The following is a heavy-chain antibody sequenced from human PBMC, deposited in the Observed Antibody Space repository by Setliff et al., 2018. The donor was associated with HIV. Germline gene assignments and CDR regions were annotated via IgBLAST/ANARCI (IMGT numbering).Heavy chain of an antibody. V-gene: IGHV4-34*01. D-gene: IGHD6-19*01. Sequence: SETLSLTCAVYGGSFSGYYWSWIRQPPGKGLEWIGEINHSGSTNYNPSLKSRVTISVDTSKNQFSLKLSSVTAADTAVYYCARGGIAVVAHYFDYWGQGTLVTVSS. J-gene: IGHJ4*02. CDR2: INHSGST. CDR1: GGSFSGYY. CDR3: ARGGIAVVAHYFDY.